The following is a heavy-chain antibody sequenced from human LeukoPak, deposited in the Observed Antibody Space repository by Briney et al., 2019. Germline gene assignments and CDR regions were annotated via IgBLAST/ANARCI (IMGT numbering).Heavy chain of an antibody. CDR2: INPDSGVT. CDR1: GYRFTGYF. V-gene: IGHV1-2*04. D-gene: IGHD3-10*01. Sequence: ASVKVTCNADGYRFTGYFIHWVRQAPGQGLEWMGHINPDSGVTTYAQKFRGLVTLTRDTSISTAYMELNSLRSDDTATYYCARDKDRYGAGPFDHWGQGTLVIVSS. CDR3: ARDKDRYGAGPFDH. J-gene: IGHJ4*01.